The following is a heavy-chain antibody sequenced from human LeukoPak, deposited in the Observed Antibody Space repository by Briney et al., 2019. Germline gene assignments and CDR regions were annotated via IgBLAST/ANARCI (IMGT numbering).Heavy chain of an antibody. CDR2: IIPIFDTA. D-gene: IGHD3-9*01. V-gene: IGHV1-69*01. CDR1: GGTFSSYA. Sequence: ASVKVSCKASGGTFSSYAISWVRQAPGQGLEWMGGIIPIFDTANYAQKFQGRVTITADESTSTAYMELSSLRSEDTAVYYCARDRRLRYFDWLNWFDPWGQGTLVTVSS. J-gene: IGHJ5*02. CDR3: ARDRRLRYFDWLNWFDP.